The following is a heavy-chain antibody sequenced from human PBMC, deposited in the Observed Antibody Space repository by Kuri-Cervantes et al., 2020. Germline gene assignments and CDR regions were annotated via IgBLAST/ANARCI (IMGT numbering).Heavy chain of an antibody. CDR3: ARLYSGYDYWFYYFDY. V-gene: IGHV3-43D*03. CDR1: GFTFDDYA. CDR2: ISWDGGST. J-gene: IGHJ4*02. D-gene: IGHD5-12*01. Sequence: GESLKISCAASGFTFDDYAMHWVRQAPGKGLEWVSLISWDGGSTYYADSVKGRFTISRDNSKNSLYLQMNSLRAEDTAVYYCARLYSGYDYWFYYFDYWGQGTLVTVSS.